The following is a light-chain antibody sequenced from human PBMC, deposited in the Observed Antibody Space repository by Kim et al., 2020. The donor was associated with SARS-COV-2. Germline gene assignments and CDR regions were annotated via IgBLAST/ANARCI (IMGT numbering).Light chain of an antibody. CDR3: QQYHNWYT. V-gene: IGKV3D-15*01. J-gene: IGKJ2*01. CDR1: QFIDSN. CDR2: GAS. Sequence: EMVMTQSPATLSVSPGERATLSCRASQFIDSNLAWYQQKPGQVPRLLIYGASIRATGIPPRFSGSGSGTEFTLTISSLQSEDFAVYYCQQYHNWYTFGQGTKLEI.